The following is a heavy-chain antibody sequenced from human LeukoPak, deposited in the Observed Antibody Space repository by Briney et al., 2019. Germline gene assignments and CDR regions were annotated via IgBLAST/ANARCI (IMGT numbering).Heavy chain of an antibody. D-gene: IGHD2-2*01. CDR3: AKHFPQYQLRISWFDP. Sequence: PGGSLRLSCAASGFTFSSYGMSWVRQAPGKGLEWVSAISGSGGSTYYADSVKGRFTISRDNSKNMLYLQMNSLRAEDTAVYYCAKHFPQYQLRISWFDPWGQGTLVTVSS. CDR2: ISGSGGST. J-gene: IGHJ5*02. V-gene: IGHV3-23*01. CDR1: GFTFSSYG.